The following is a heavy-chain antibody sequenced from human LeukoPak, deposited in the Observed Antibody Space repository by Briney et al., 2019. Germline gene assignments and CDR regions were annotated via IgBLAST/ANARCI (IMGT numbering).Heavy chain of an antibody. D-gene: IGHD3-3*01. V-gene: IGHV4-34*01. CDR2: INHSGST. Sequence: SETLSLTCAVCGGSFSGYYWSWIRQPPGKGLEWIGEINHSGSTNYNPSLKSRVTISVDTSKNQFSLKLSSVTAADTAVYYCQSRFLEWLLDYWGQGTLVTVSS. CDR1: GGSFSGYY. J-gene: IGHJ4*02. CDR3: QSRFLEWLLDY.